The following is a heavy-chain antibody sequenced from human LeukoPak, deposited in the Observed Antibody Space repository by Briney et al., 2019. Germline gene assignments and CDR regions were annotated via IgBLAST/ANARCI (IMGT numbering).Heavy chain of an antibody. Sequence: GASVKVSCKASGYTFTIYYMHWVRQAPGQGLEWMGIINPTAGSASYAQEFQGRVTMTRDTSTSTVYMELNSLRSDDTAVCYCARGNKDSGSYYPHYMDVWGKGTTVTIS. CDR1: GYTFTIYY. J-gene: IGHJ6*03. D-gene: IGHD3-10*01. V-gene: IGHV1-46*01. CDR3: ARGNKDSGSYYPHYMDV. CDR2: INPTAGSA.